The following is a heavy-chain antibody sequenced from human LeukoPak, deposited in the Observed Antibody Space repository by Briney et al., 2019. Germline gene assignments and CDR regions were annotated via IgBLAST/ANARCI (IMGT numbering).Heavy chain of an antibody. V-gene: IGHV3-48*01. J-gene: IGHJ3*02. CDR1: GFTFSGYT. CDR3: ARAKRNGFDI. CDR2: ISRSSSPI. Sequence: GGSLRLSCAASGFTFSGYTMNWVRQAPGKGLEWVSSISRSSSPIYYADSVKGRFTISRDNAKNSLYLQMNSLRAEDTAVYYCARAKRNGFDIWGQGTMVTVSS.